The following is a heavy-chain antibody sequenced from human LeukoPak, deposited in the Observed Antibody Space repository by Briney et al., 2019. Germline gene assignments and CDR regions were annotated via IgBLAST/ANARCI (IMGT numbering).Heavy chain of an antibody. J-gene: IGHJ4*02. CDR1: GYTFTGYY. CDR2: INPKNGGT. CDR3: ARESGSYHGNDY. D-gene: IGHD1-26*01. Sequence: ASVKVSCKASGYTFTGYYMHWARQAPGQGLEWMGRINPKNGGTNCAQKFQGRVTMTGDTSISTAYMELSSLRSDDTAVYYCARESGSYHGNDYWGQGTLVTVSS. V-gene: IGHV1-2*06.